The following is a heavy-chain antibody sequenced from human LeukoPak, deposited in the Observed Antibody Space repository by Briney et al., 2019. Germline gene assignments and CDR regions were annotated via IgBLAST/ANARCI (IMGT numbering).Heavy chain of an antibody. V-gene: IGHV3-30-3*01. Sequence: GGSLRLSCAASGFTFSSYAMPWVRQAPGKGLEWVAVISYDGSNKYYADSVKGRFTISRDNSKNTLYLQMNSLRAEDTAVYYRARGDDNALGAFDIWGQGTMVTVSS. CDR3: ARGDDNALGAFDI. J-gene: IGHJ3*02. CDR2: ISYDGSNK. CDR1: GFTFSSYA. D-gene: IGHD3-9*01.